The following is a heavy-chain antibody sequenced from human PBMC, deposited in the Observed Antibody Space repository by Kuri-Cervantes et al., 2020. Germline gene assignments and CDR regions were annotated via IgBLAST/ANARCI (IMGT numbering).Heavy chain of an antibody. CDR2: INPNSGGT. J-gene: IGHJ4*02. CDR3: ARVRTTVITPLPQNGIDY. Sequence: ASVKVSCKISGSNLNELSVHWVRQAPGQGLEWMGWINPNSGGTNYAQKFQGRVTMTRDTSISTAYMELSRLRSDDTAVYYCARVRTTVITPLPQNGIDYWGQGTLVTVSS. D-gene: IGHD4-23*01. V-gene: IGHV1-2*02. CDR1: GSNLNELS.